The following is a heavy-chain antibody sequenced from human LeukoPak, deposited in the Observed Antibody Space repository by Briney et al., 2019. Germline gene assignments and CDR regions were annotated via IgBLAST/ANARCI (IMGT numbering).Heavy chain of an antibody. D-gene: IGHD3-3*01. Sequence: NPSEILSLTCAVYGGSFSGNNWNWIRQPPGKGLEWIGSISYSGTTYYNPSLKSRVTISVDTSKNQFSLKLNSVTAADTAVYYCARDPDFWSGYYNFDYWGQGTLVTVSS. V-gene: IGHV4-34*01. J-gene: IGHJ4*02. CDR1: GGSFSGNN. CDR3: ARDPDFWSGYYNFDY. CDR2: ISYSGTT.